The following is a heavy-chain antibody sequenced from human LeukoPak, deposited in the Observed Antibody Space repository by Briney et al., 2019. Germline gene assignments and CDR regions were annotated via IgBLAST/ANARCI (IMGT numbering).Heavy chain of an antibody. Sequence: GASVKVSCKASGYTFTSYYMHWVRQAPGQGLEWMGIINPSGGSTSYAQKFQGRVTMTRDTSTSTVYMELSSLRSEDTAVYYCARDFPRAKYCSSTSCQSLSVYYYGMDVWGQGTTVTVSS. CDR1: GYTFTSYY. J-gene: IGHJ6*02. D-gene: IGHD2-2*01. CDR3: ARDFPRAKYCSSTSCQSLSVYYYGMDV. V-gene: IGHV1-46*01. CDR2: INPSGGST.